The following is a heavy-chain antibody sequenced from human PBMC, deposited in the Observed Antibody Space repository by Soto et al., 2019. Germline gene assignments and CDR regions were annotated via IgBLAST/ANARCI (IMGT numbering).Heavy chain of an antibody. J-gene: IGHJ4*02. D-gene: IGHD3-10*01. CDR1: GGSFSGYY. CDR2: INHSGST. Sequence: SETLSLTCAVYGGSFSGYYWSWIRQPPGKGLEWIGEINHSGSTNYNPSLKSRVTISVDTSKNQFSLKLSSVTAADTAVYYCARGHRNGEKWFGESRSDYWGQGTLVTVSS. V-gene: IGHV4-34*01. CDR3: ARGHRNGEKWFGESRSDY.